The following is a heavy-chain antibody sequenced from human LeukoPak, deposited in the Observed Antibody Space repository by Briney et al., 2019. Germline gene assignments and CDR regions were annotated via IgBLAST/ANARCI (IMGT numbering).Heavy chain of an antibody. V-gene: IGHV4-4*07. CDR3: ARQIASAGTAGFDF. CDR1: GASISSYY. CDR2: IYSTGST. J-gene: IGHJ4*02. Sequence: SETLSLTCTVSGASISSYYWSWIRQPPGKGLEWIGRIYSTGSTNYNPSLKSRVTMSVDTSKNQFSLRLRSVTAADTAVYYCARQIASAGTAGFDFWGQGALVTVSS. D-gene: IGHD6-13*01.